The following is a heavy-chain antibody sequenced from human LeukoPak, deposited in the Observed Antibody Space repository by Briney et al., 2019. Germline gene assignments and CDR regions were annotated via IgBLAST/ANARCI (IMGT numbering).Heavy chain of an antibody. Sequence: ASVKVSCKASGDTFTSYYMHWVRQAPGQGLEWMGIINPSGGSTSYAQKFQGRVTMTRDMSTSTVYMELSSLRSEDTAVYYCARDRGVRGVIDYWGQGTLVTVSS. J-gene: IGHJ4*02. CDR3: ARDRGVRGVIDY. CDR2: INPSGGST. CDR1: GDTFTSYY. V-gene: IGHV1-46*01. D-gene: IGHD3-10*01.